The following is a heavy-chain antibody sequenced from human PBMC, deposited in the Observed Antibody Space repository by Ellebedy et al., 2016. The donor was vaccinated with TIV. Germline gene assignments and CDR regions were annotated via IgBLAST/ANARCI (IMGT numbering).Heavy chain of an antibody. CDR3: ARGAASGGSSWFDP. V-gene: IGHV3-33*01. CDR1: GFTFSNYG. J-gene: IGHJ5*02. Sequence: GESLKISCAASGFTFSNYGMQWVRQAPGKGLEWVAVIWYDGSNKHYADSVKGRFTISRDNSKNTLYLQMNSLRAEDTAVYYCARGAASGGSSWFDPWGQGTLVTVSS. CDR2: IWYDGSNK. D-gene: IGHD1-26*01.